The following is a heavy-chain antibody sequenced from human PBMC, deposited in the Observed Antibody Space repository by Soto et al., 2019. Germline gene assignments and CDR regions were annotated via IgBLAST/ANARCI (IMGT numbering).Heavy chain of an antibody. CDR3: AKGIGSGWYHWFDP. CDR1: GFTFTNYA. V-gene: IGHV3-23*01. CDR2: IDGSGGDT. D-gene: IGHD6-19*01. J-gene: IGHJ5*02. Sequence: SLRLSCVVSGFTFTNYAMTWVRQAPGKGLEWVSAIDGSGGDTFYADSVKGRFTMSRDNSKNTLYLQMNSLSAEDTAVYHCAKGIGSGWYHWFDPWGQGTLVTVSS.